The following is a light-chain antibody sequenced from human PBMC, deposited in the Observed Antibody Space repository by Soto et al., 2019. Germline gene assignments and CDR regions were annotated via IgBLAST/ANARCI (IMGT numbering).Light chain of an antibody. J-gene: IGKJ4*01. CDR3: QQYYSFPLT. CDR1: QCISSY. V-gene: IGKV1D-8*01. Sequence: VNCMTQSPSLLSASTGDRVTISCRMSQCISSYLAWYQQKPGKAPELLIYAASTLQSGVPSRFSGSGSGTDFTLTISCLQSEDFATYYCQQYYSFPLTFGGGTKVDI. CDR2: AAS.